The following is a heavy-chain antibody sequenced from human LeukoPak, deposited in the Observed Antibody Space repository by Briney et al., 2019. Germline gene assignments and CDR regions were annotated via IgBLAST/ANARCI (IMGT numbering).Heavy chain of an antibody. CDR3: ARDMGDSSSWYS. CDR2: ISGSGGST. J-gene: IGHJ4*02. CDR1: GFTFSSYA. Sequence: GGSLRLPCAASGFTFSSYAMSWVRQAPGKGLEWVSAISGSGGSTYYADSVKGRFTISRDNSKNTLYLQMNSLRAEDTAVYYCARDMGDSSSWYSWGQGTLVTVSS. D-gene: IGHD6-13*01. V-gene: IGHV3-23*01.